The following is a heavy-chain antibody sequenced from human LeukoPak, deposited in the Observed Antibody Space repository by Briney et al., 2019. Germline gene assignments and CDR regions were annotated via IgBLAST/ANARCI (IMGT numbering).Heavy chain of an antibody. Sequence: SETLSLTCTVSGGSISSYYWSWIRQPPGKGLEWIGYIYYSGSTNYNPSLKSRVTISVDTSKNQFSLKLSSVTAADTAVYYCARHPYYDSSGYSDYWGQGTLVTVSS. D-gene: IGHD3-22*01. CDR1: GGSISSYY. CDR3: ARHPYYDSSGYSDY. J-gene: IGHJ4*02. V-gene: IGHV4-59*08. CDR2: IYYSGST.